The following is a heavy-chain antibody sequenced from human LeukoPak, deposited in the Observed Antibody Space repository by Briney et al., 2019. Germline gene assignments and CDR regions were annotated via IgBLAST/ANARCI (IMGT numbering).Heavy chain of an antibody. CDR2: ISGSGDST. Sequence: GGSLRLSCEASGFTFSNYAMSWVRQAPGKALEWVSAISGSGDSTFDADSVKGRFTISRDNSKNTLYLQMNSLRAEDTAVYYCAKEQWFGYGMDVWGQGTTVTVSS. D-gene: IGHD3-10*01. J-gene: IGHJ6*02. V-gene: IGHV3-23*01. CDR1: GFTFSNYA. CDR3: AKEQWFGYGMDV.